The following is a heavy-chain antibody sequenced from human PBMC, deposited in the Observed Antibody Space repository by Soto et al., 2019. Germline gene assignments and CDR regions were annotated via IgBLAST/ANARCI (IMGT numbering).Heavy chain of an antibody. CDR3: ARDNTNYYDSIILYYYYGMDV. CDR2: ISSSSSYI. Sequence: GGSLRLSCAASGFTFSSYSMNWVRQAPGKGLEWVSSISSSSSYIYYADSVKGRFTISRDNAKNSLYLQMNSLRAEDTAVYYCARDNTNYYDSIILYYYYGMDVWGQGTTVTVSS. J-gene: IGHJ6*02. V-gene: IGHV3-21*01. D-gene: IGHD3-22*01. CDR1: GFTFSSYS.